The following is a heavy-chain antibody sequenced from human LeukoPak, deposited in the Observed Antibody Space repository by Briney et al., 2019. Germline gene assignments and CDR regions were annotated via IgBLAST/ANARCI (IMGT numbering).Heavy chain of an antibody. CDR3: ARANRPFHSSGWYKDY. CDR2: ISYDGSSK. CDR1: GFPFSSYA. V-gene: IGHV3-30-3*01. J-gene: IGHJ4*02. Sequence: QSGGSLRLSCAASGFPFSSYAMHWVRQAPGKGLEWVAVISYDGSSKYFADSVKGRFTISRDTSKNTLYLQMNSLRAEDTAVYYCARANRPFHSSGWYKDYWGQGTLVTVSS. D-gene: IGHD6-19*01.